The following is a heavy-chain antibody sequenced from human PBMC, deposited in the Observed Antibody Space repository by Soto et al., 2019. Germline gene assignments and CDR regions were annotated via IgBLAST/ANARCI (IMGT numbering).Heavy chain of an antibody. CDR1: GGTFSSYA. J-gene: IGHJ4*02. CDR2: IIPIFGTA. V-gene: IGHV1-69*06. D-gene: IGHD6-6*01. CDR3: ARRGDSSSATFDY. Sequence: ASVKVSCKASGGTFSSYAISWVRQAPGQGLEWMGGIIPIFGTANYAQKLQGRVTITADKSTSTAYMELSSLRSEDTAVYYCARRGDSSSATFDYWGQGTLVTVSS.